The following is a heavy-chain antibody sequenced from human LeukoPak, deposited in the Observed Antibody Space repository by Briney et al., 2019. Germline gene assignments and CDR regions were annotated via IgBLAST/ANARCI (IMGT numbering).Heavy chain of an antibody. Sequence: GGSLRLSCAASGFTPSNYEMNWARQAPGKGLEWLSYISSSSSYTNYADSVKGRFTISRDNAKNSLYLQMNSLRAEDTAVYYCARVIAAAGLTFDYWGQGTLVTVSS. D-gene: IGHD6-13*01. CDR3: ARVIAAAGLTFDY. CDR2: ISSSSSYT. CDR1: GFTPSNYE. V-gene: IGHV3-11*05. J-gene: IGHJ4*02.